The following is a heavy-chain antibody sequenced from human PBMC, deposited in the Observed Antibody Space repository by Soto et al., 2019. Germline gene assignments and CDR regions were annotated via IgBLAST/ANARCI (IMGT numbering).Heavy chain of an antibody. J-gene: IGHJ4*02. CDR1: GFTFSSYG. CDR3: AKDFLEYNSLYWFDY. CDR2: ISYDGSKK. Sequence: PGGSLRLSCAGSGFTFSSYGMHWVRQAPGKGLEWVAVISYDGSKKYYADSVKGRFTISRDNSKNTLYLQMNSLRPEDTAVYYCAKDFLEYNSLYWFDYWGQGTLVTVSS. V-gene: IGHV3-30*18. D-gene: IGHD1-1*01.